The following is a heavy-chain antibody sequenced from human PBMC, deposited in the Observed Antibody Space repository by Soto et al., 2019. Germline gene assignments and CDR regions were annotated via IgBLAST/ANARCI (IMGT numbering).Heavy chain of an antibody. V-gene: IGHV4-31*03. J-gene: IGHJ4*02. CDR3: ARAQTLFGVITVFDY. D-gene: IGHD3-3*01. CDR1: GGSINSAGYY. Sequence: QVQLQESGPGLLKPSQTLSLTCTVSGGSINSAGYYWSWIRQHPGKGLEWIGYIYYSGSTYYNPSLKSRVTISIDTSKNQFSLRLSSVTAADTAVYYCARAQTLFGVITVFDYWGQGTLVTVSS. CDR2: IYYSGST.